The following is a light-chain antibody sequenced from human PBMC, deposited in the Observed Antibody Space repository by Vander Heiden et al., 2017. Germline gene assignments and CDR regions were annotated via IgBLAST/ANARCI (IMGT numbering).Light chain of an antibody. CDR3: QQYVNSLT. Sequence: EIVLTQSPGTLSLSPGERATLSCRASQSVSSNYLAWFQQKPGQAPRLLIYGASSRATGIPDRFSGSGSGTDFTLTINRLETEDFAVYFCQQYVNSLTFGQGTTVEIK. CDR2: GAS. V-gene: IGKV3-20*01. CDR1: QSVSSNY. J-gene: IGKJ1*01.